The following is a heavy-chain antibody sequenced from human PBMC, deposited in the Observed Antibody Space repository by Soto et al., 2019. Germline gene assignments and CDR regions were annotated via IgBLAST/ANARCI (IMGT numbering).Heavy chain of an antibody. CDR1: GGSISSGGYY. Sequence: QVQLQESGPGLVKPSQTLSLTCTVSGGSISSGGYYWSWLRQHPGKGLEWIGYIYYSGSTYYNPSLKSRVTISVDTSKNQFSLKLSSVTAADTAVYYCARGVGYCSSTSCYFDYWGQGTLVTVSS. V-gene: IGHV4-31*03. D-gene: IGHD2-2*01. CDR2: IYYSGST. CDR3: ARGVGYCSSTSCYFDY. J-gene: IGHJ4*02.